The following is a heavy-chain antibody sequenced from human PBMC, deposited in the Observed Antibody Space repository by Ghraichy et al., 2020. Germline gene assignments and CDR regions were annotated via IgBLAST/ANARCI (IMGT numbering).Heavy chain of an antibody. V-gene: IGHV3-30-3*01. CDR3: ARPPSSYSSTYNYFEY. CDR1: GFTFSSYA. CDR2: ISYDAIQK. D-gene: IGHD5-18*01. J-gene: IGHJ4*02. Sequence: GGSLRLSCVASGFTFSSYALHWVRQAPGKGLEWVAFISYDAIQKNYADSVKGRFIISRDNSKNTLYLQVNSLRAEDAAVYYCARPPSSYSSTYNYFEYWGQGTLVTVSS.